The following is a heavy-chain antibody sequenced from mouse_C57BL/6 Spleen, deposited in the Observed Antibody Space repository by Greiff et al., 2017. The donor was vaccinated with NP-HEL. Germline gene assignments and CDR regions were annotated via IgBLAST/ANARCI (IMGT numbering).Heavy chain of an antibody. D-gene: IGHD2-1*01. V-gene: IGHV1-4*01. CDR1: GYTFTSYT. CDR3: ARWGGNYES. Sequence: VQLQQSGAELARPGASVKMSCKASGYTFTSYTMHWVNQRPGQGLEWIGYINPSSGYTKYNQKFKDKATLTADKSSSTAYMQLSSLTSEDSAVYYCARWGGNYESWGQGTTLTVSS. CDR2: INPSSGYT. J-gene: IGHJ2*01.